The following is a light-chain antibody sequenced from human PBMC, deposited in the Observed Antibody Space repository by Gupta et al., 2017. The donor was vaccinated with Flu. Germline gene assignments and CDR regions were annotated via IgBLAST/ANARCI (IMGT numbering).Light chain of an antibody. CDR2: EVT. V-gene: IGLV2-8*01. CDR3: SSYAGSNNFV. J-gene: IGLJ1*01. Sequence: QSALTQPPSASGSPGQSVTISCTGPSSDVGGYNYVSWYQQHPGKAPKLMIYEVTKRPSGVPDRVSGSKSGNTASLTVSGLQAEDEADYYCSSYAGSNNFVCGTGTKVTVL. CDR1: SSDVGGYNY.